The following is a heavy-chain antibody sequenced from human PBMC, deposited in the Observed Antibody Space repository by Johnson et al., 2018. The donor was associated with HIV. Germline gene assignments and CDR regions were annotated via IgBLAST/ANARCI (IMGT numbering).Heavy chain of an antibody. CDR3: ASGIAVAGTLLDAFDI. J-gene: IGHJ3*02. V-gene: IGHV3-30*02. CDR2: IRYDGSNK. Sequence: QVQLVESGGGVVQPGGSLRLSCAASGFTFSSYGMHWVRQAPGKGLEWVAFIRYDGSNKFYADSVKGRFTISRDNSKNTLYLQMNSLRADDTAVYYCASGIAVAGTLLDAFDIWGQGTMVTVSS. D-gene: IGHD6-19*01. CDR1: GFTFSSYG.